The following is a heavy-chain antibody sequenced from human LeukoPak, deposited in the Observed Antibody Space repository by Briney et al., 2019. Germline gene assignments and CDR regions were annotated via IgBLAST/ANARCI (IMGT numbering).Heavy chain of an antibody. D-gene: IGHD3-22*01. J-gene: IGHJ4*02. CDR2: MYYRGNT. V-gene: IGHV4-39*01. CDR3: ARQYFDRTGYYYFDY. CDR1: GDAITGSSYY. Sequence: SETLSLTCTVSGDAITGSSYYWGWIRQSPGKGLEWIGSMYYRGNTYSNPSLESRVTMSADTSKNQFSLKLNSVSVADTAVYYCARQYFDRTGYYYFDYWGQGTLVIVSS.